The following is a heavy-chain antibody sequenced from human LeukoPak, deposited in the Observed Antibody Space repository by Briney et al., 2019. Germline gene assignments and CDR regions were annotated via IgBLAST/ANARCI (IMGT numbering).Heavy chain of an antibody. Sequence: SETLSLTCAVYGGSFSGYYWSWIRQPPGKGLEWIGEINHSGSTYYNPSLKSRVTISVDTSKNQFSLKLSSVTAADTAVYYCARDHQQLDAFDIWGQGTMVTVSS. CDR3: ARDHQQLDAFDI. CDR2: INHSGST. J-gene: IGHJ3*02. V-gene: IGHV4-34*01. D-gene: IGHD6-13*01. CDR1: GGSFSGYY.